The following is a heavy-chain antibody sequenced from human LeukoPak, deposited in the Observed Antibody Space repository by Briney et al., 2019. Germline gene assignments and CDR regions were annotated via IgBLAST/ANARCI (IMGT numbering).Heavy chain of an antibody. CDR2: IIPIFGTA. Sequence: ASVKVSCKASGGTFSSYAIRWVRQAPGQGLEWMGGIIPIFGTANYAQKFQGRVTITADESTSTAYMELSSLRSEDTAVYYCARVGRVVDQPVFDYWGQGTLVTVSS. V-gene: IGHV1-69*13. CDR3: ARVGRVVDQPVFDY. J-gene: IGHJ4*02. D-gene: IGHD2-15*01. CDR1: GGTFSSYA.